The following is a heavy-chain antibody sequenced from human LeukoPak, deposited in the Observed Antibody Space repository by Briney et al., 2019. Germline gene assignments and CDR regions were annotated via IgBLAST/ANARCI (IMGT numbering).Heavy chain of an antibody. V-gene: IGHV4-59*10. CDR3: ARNTGYCTNGVCFDDLDY. CDR1: GGSFSSYY. D-gene: IGHD2-8*01. CDR2: IYTSGST. J-gene: IGHJ4*02. Sequence: PSETLSLTCAVYGGSFSSYYWSWIRQPAGKGLEWIGRIYTSGSTNYNPSLKSRVTMSVDTSKNQFSLKLSSVTAADTAVYYCARNTGYCTNGVCFDDLDYWGQGTLVTVSS.